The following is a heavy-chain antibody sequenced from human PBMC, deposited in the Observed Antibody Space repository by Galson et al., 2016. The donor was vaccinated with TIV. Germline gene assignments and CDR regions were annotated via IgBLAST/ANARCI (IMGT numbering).Heavy chain of an antibody. CDR1: GGSFSGYS. Sequence: LSLTCAVYGGSFSGYSWSWIRQSPGGGLEWIGEINHSGTTRYSPSLKSRVTISLDMAKNQLSLKVTSVTAADTAVYYCARGPRLRTSLFEDITKTFDYWGQGARVTVSS. J-gene: IGHJ4*02. V-gene: IGHV4-34*01. D-gene: IGHD3-3*01. CDR2: INHSGTT. CDR3: ARGPRLRTSLFEDITKTFDY.